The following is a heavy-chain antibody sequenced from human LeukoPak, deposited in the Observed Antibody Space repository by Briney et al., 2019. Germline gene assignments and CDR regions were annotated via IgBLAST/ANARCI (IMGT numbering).Heavy chain of an antibody. V-gene: IGHV3-7*01. J-gene: IGHJ6*03. CDR2: IKQDGSEK. D-gene: IGHD3-10*01. CDR3: ARDDSLPWVRGVMYYYYYMDV. CDR1: GFTFSSYW. Sequence: PGGSLRLSCAASGFTFSSYWMSWVRQAPGKGLEWVANIKQDGSEKYYVDSVKGRFTISRDNAKNSLYLQMNSLRAEDTAVYYCARDDSLPWVRGVMYYYYYMDVWGKGTTVTISS.